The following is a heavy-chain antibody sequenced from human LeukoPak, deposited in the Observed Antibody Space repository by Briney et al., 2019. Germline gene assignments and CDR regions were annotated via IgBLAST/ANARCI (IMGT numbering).Heavy chain of an antibody. J-gene: IGHJ4*02. D-gene: IGHD1-26*01. V-gene: IGHV3-23*01. CDR1: GFTFNSYA. Sequence: GGSLTLSCAASGFTFNSYAMSWVRQAPEKGLEWVANISGSGGGTYYADFVKGRFIISRDDSKNTLCLQMNRLRAEATAVYSCAKDLGRYRNNYFDYWGQGTLVTVSS. CDR3: AKDLGRYRNNYFDY. CDR2: ISGSGGGT.